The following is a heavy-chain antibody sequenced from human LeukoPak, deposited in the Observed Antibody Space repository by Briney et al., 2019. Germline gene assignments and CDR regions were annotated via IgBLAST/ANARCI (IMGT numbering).Heavy chain of an antibody. CDR3: AKGESGYSTFDY. CDR2: VSGSGGYT. D-gene: IGHD5-12*01. CDR1: GFTFSSYA. J-gene: IGHJ4*02. Sequence: GGSLRLSCAASGFTFSSYAMNWGRQTPGKGLEWVSAVSGSGGYTYYADSVKGRFTISRDNSKNTLYLQMNSLRAEDTAVYYCAKGESGYSTFDYWGQGTLVTVSS. V-gene: IGHV3-23*01.